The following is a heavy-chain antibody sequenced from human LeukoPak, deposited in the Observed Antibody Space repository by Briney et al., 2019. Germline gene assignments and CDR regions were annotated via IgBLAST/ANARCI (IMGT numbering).Heavy chain of an antibody. Sequence: SETLSLTCTVSGGSISSYYWSWIRQPPGKGLERIGYIYYSGSTNYNPSLKSRVTISVDTSKNQFFLKLSSVTAADTAVYYCARHLWFGELLGHGMDVWGQGTTVTVSS. CDR3: ARHLWFGELLGHGMDV. CDR1: GGSISSYY. J-gene: IGHJ6*02. CDR2: IYYSGST. V-gene: IGHV4-59*01. D-gene: IGHD3-10*01.